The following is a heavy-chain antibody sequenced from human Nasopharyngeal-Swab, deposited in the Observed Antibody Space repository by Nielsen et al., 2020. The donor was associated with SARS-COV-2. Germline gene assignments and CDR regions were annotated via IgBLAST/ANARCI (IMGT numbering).Heavy chain of an antibody. J-gene: IGHJ4*02. CDR3: AKDYYDSSGYYYV. CDR1: GFTFSDYY. CDR2: ISSSSSYT. Sequence: LKISCAASGFTFSDYYMSWIRQAPGKGLEWVSYISSSSSYTNYADSVKGRFTISRDNAKNSLYLQMNSLRAEDTAVYYCAKDYYDSSGYYYVWGQGTLVTVSS. V-gene: IGHV3-11*05. D-gene: IGHD3-22*01.